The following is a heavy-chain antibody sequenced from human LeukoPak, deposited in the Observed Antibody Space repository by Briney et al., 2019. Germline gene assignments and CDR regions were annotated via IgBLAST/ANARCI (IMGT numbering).Heavy chain of an antibody. Sequence: PSETLSLTCTVSGGSISSYYWSWIRQSPGKGLEWIGYIYYSGSTNYNPSLKTRVTISVDTSKNQFSLKLSSVTAADTAVYYCARAGDYCLEHWGQGILVSVSS. J-gene: IGHJ4*02. CDR3: ARAGDYCLEH. V-gene: IGHV4-59*01. D-gene: IGHD2-15*01. CDR2: IYYSGST. CDR1: GGSISSYY.